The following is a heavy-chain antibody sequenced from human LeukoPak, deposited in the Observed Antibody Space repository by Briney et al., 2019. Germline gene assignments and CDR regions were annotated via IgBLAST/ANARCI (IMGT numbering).Heavy chain of an antibody. CDR1: GFTFTNYW. CDR2: ISGSGGST. V-gene: IGHV3-23*01. D-gene: IGHD6-19*01. J-gene: IGHJ4*02. CDR3: AKGGSSGWPLDY. Sequence: GGSLRLSCAASGFTFTNYWMSWVRQAPGKGLEWVSAISGSGGSTYYADSVKGRFTISRDNSKNTLYLQMNSLRAEDTAVYYCAKGGSSGWPLDYWGQGTLVTVSS.